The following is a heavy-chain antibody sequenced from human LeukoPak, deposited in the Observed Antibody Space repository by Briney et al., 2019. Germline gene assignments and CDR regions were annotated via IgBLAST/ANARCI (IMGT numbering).Heavy chain of an antibody. J-gene: IGHJ6*03. V-gene: IGHV4-34*01. CDR3: ARGLMSGCSSTSCYRRGNYYYYYYMDV. Sequence: SETLSLTCAVYGGSFSGYYWSWIRQPPGKGLEWIGEINHSGSTNYNPSLKSRVTISVDTSKNQFSLKLSSVTAADTAVYYCARGLMSGCSSTSCYRRGNYYYYYYMDVWGKGPTVTVSS. CDR1: GGSFSGYY. D-gene: IGHD2-2*02. CDR2: INHSGST.